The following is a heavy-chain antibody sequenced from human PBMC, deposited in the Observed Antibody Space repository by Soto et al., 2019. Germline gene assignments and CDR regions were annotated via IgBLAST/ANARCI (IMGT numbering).Heavy chain of an antibody. CDR1: GFTFSSYA. Sequence: EVQLVESGGGLVQPGGSLRLSCAASGFTFSSYAMHWVRQATGKGLEYVSTISTNGGSTYYANSLKGRFTIARDNSKNTLYQESGSLRAEDMAVYYCESEGADSSGWYGAYNIEFWGQGTLV. D-gene: IGHD6-19*01. V-gene: IGHV3-64*01. CDR2: ISTNGGST. J-gene: IGHJ4*02. CDR3: ESEGADSSGWYGAYNIEF.